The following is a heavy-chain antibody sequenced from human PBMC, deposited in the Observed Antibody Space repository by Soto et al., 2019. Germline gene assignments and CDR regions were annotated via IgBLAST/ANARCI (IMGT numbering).Heavy chain of an antibody. D-gene: IGHD2-2*01. V-gene: IGHV5-51*01. Sequence: ESLKISCQTSGYSFTSHWIAWVRQMPGKGLEWMGIIYPSDSDIRYGPSFQGQVTISVDKSISTAYLQWSSLKASDTATYYCARQDYSNYRGGMDVWGQGTTVTVSS. J-gene: IGHJ6*02. CDR3: ARQDYSNYRGGMDV. CDR2: IYPSDSDI. CDR1: GYSFTSHW.